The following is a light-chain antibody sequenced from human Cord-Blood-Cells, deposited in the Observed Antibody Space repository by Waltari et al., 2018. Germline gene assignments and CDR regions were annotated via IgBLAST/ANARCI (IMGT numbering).Light chain of an antibody. CDR1: SSDVGSYNL. CDR3: CSYAGSSTFWV. Sequence: QSALTQPASVSGSPGQSITISCTGTSSDVGSYNLVPWYQQHPGKAPQLIIYEGSKRPSGVSNRFSGSKSGNTASLTISGLQAEDEADYYCCSYAGSSTFWVFGGGTKLTVL. J-gene: IGLJ3*02. CDR2: EGS. V-gene: IGLV2-23*03.